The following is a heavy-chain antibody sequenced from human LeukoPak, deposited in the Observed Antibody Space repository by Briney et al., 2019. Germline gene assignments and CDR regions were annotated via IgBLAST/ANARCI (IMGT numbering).Heavy chain of an antibody. CDR3: ARDIVGATGLYYFDY. CDR2: IIPIFGTA. CDR1: GGTFSSYA. Sequence: SVKVSCKASGGTFSSYAISWVRQAPGQGLEWMGRIIPIFGTANYAQKFQGRVTITTDESTSTAYIELSSLRSEDTAVYYCARDIVGATGLYYFDYWGQGTLVTVSS. D-gene: IGHD1-26*01. V-gene: IGHV1-69*05. J-gene: IGHJ4*02.